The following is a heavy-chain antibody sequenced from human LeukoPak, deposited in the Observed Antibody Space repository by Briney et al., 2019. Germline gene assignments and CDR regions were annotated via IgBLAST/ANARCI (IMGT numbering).Heavy chain of an antibody. D-gene: IGHD6-19*01. J-gene: IGHJ5*02. CDR3: ARRYSSGWPYNWFDP. CDR1: GGSISSYY. Sequence: SETLSLTCTVSGGSISSYYWSWIRQPPGKGLEWIGYIYYSGSTNYNPSLKSRVTISVDTSKNQFSLKLSSVTAADTAVYYCARRYSSGWPYNWFDPWGQGTLVTVSS. V-gene: IGHV4-59*08. CDR2: IYYSGST.